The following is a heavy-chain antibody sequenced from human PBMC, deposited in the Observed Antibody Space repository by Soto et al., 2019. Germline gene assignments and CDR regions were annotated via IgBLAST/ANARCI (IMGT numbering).Heavy chain of an antibody. J-gene: IGHJ1*01. CDR2: ISSSGGSI. CDR3: AKDGDLQH. Sequence: EVQLLESGGGLVQPGGSLRLCCAASGFTFSSYAMSWVRQAPGKGLEWVSTISSSGGSIYYADSVKGRFTISRDNSKNTLYLQMNSLRAEDTAVYYCAKDGDLQHSGQGTLVTVSS. D-gene: IGHD3-16*01. CDR1: GFTFSSYA. V-gene: IGHV3-23*01.